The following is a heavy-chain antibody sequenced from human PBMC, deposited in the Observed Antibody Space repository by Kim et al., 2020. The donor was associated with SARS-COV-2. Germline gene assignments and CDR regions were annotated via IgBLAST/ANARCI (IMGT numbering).Heavy chain of an antibody. Sequence: GGSLRLSCAASGFTFSSYEMNWVRQAPGKGLEWVSYISSSGSTIYYADSVKGRFTISRDNAKNSLYLQMNSLRAEDTAVYYCARGNLWYYDSSGYYYSAFDIWGQETMVTVSS. D-gene: IGHD3-22*01. J-gene: IGHJ3*02. CDR2: ISSSGSTI. CDR1: GFTFSSYE. CDR3: ARGNLWYYDSSGYYYSAFDI. V-gene: IGHV3-48*03.